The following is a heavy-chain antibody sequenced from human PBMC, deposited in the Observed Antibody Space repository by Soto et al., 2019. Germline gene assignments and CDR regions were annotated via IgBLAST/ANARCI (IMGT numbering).Heavy chain of an antibody. V-gene: IGHV3-53*01. CDR3: ARDSGMIRGSYGVDV. J-gene: IGHJ6*02. CDR1: RFTVTSTY. Sequence: GSLRLSSSASRFTVTSTYLTWVRRAPGKGLEWVSVIYRSGATYYPDSVRGRFTASRDYSHNTLYLQMDSLRVEDTAVYYCARDSGMIRGSYGVDVWGPGTTVTVSS. CDR2: IYRSGAT. D-gene: IGHD3-10*01.